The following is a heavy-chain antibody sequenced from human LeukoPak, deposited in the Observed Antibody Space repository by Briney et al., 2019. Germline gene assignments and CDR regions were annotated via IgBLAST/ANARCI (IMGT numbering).Heavy chain of an antibody. V-gene: IGHV4-4*07. Sequence: SETLSLTCTVSGGSLCSYVWNWIRQPAGEGLEWIARIYTGGNTNYNRSLKSRVTMSGDTSKNQFSLKLSSVTAADPAVYYCAREWSTTMGRGFDYWGQGTLVTVSS. CDR3: AREWSTTMGRGFDY. CDR1: GGSLCSYV. J-gene: IGHJ4*02. D-gene: IGHD1-1*01. CDR2: IYTGGNT.